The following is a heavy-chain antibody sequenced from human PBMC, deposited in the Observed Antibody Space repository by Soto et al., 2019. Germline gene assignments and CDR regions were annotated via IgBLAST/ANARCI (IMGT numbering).Heavy chain of an antibody. V-gene: IGHV3-11*01. Sequence: GGSLRLSCAASGFIFSDYYMSWIRQAPGEGLEWISYIRHSGDTVFYADSVKGRFTISRDNTNNLLYLKMNSLRAEDTAVYYFARAVGSYDALDISGQVTMVIGSS. CDR2: IRHSGDTV. CDR1: GFIFSDYY. D-gene: IGHD1-26*01. J-gene: IGHJ3*02. CDR3: ARAVGSYDALDI.